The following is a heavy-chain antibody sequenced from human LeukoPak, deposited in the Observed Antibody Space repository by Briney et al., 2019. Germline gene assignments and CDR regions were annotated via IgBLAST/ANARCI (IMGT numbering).Heavy chain of an antibody. D-gene: IGHD2-15*01. CDR2: IYSGGST. J-gene: IGHJ3*02. CDR1: GFTFSIYG. Sequence: GGSLRLSCAESGFTFSIYGMHWVRQAPGKGLEWVSVIYSGGSTYYSDSVKGRFTISRDNSKNTLYLQMNSLRAEDTAVYYCARGPGEGYCSGGSCVPDAFDIWGQGTMVTVSS. CDR3: ARGPGEGYCSGGSCVPDAFDI. V-gene: IGHV3-53*01.